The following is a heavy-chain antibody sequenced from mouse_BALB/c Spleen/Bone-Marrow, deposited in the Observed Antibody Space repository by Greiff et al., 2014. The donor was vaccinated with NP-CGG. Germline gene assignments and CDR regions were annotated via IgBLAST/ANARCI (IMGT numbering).Heavy chain of an antibody. Sequence: VQLVESGPGLVAPSQSLSITCTVSGFSLTSYGVHWVRQPPGKGLERLGVIWAGGSTNYNSALMSRLSISKDNSKSQVFLKMNSPQTDDTAMYYCARVYLWYFDVWGAGTTVTVSS. CDR1: GFSLTSYG. CDR3: ARVYLWYFDV. J-gene: IGHJ1*01. D-gene: IGHD2-3*01. CDR2: IWAGGST. V-gene: IGHV2-9*02.